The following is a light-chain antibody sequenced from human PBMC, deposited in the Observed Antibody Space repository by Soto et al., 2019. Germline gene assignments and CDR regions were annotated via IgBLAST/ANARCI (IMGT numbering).Light chain of an antibody. J-gene: IGLJ1*01. V-gene: IGLV2-23*02. CDR3: CSYAGSRIPLV. CDR2: EVS. Sequence: QSALTQPASVSGSPGQSITISCTGTSSDVGNYNLVSWYQQHPGKAPKLMIYEVSKSPSGVSNCFSGSKSGNTASLTISGLQAEDEADYYCCSYAGSRIPLVFGTGTKVTVL. CDR1: SSDVGNYNL.